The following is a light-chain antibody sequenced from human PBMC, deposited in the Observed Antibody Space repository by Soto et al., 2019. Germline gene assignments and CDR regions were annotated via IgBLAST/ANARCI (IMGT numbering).Light chain of an antibody. CDR3: QQYNTWPPFT. CDR2: VAS. CDR1: QIVSSN. V-gene: IGKV3D-15*01. Sequence: EIVMTQSPATLSVSPGERATLSCRTSQIVSSNLAWYQQKPGQAPRLLLYVASTRATGIPARFSGSGSGTEFTLTISSLQSEDFAVYYCQQYNTWPPFTFGPGTKVNIK. J-gene: IGKJ3*01.